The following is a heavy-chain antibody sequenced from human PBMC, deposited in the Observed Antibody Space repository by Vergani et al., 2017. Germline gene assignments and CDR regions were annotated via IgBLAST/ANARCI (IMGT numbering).Heavy chain of an antibody. CDR3: ARGRGSLRYFDWLPYNLFDC. J-gene: IGHJ4*02. D-gene: IGHD3-9*01. V-gene: IGHV1-2*02. Sequence: QVQLVQSGAEVKKPGASVKVSCKASGYTFTGYYMHWVRQAPGQGLEWMGWINPNSGGTNYAKKFQGRVTMTRDTSISTAYMELSRLRSDDTAVYYCARGRGSLRYFDWLPYNLFDCWGQGTLVTVSA. CDR1: GYTFTGYY. CDR2: INPNSGGT.